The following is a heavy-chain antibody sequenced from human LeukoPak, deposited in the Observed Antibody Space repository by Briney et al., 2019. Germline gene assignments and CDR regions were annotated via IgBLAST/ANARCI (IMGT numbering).Heavy chain of an antibody. V-gene: IGHV4-30-2*01. J-gene: IGHJ4*02. CDR1: GGSIGSGIYS. Sequence: SETLSLTCSVSGGSIGSGIYSWGWIRQPPGKGLEWIGYIFHTGSTSYNPSLKSRVTISVDTSKNQFSLKLSSVTAADTAMYYCVRDGGYYDSGGYGNIWGQGTLVTVSS. CDR2: IFHTGST. D-gene: IGHD3-22*01. CDR3: VRDGGYYDSGGYGNI.